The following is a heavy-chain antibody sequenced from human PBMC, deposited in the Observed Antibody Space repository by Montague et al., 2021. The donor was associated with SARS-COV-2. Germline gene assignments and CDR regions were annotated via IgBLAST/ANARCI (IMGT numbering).Heavy chain of an antibody. CDR2: IYYSGST. V-gene: IGHV4-31*03. Sequence: TLSLTCTVSGGSISSGGYYWSWIRQHPGKGLEWIGYIYYSGSTYYNPSLKSRVTISADTSKNQFSLKLSSATAADTAVYYCARVEFDGGYDSVPLDVWGQGTTVTVSS. D-gene: IGHD5-12*01. J-gene: IGHJ6*02. CDR1: GGSISSGGYY. CDR3: ARVEFDGGYDSVPLDV.